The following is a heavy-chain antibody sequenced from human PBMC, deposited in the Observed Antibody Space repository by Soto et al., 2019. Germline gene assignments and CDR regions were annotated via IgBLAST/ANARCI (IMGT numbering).Heavy chain of an antibody. Sequence: EVQLLESGGGLVQPGGSLRLACAASGLTFSRYTMGWVRQAPGKGLEWVSAIIASGVITYYADSVKGRFTISRDNSNNTVYLQMNSLRAEDTAVYYCAKDLRGPEAGTWYFDLWGRGTLVTVS. D-gene: IGHD6-13*01. CDR3: AKDLRGPEAGTWYFDL. CDR2: IIASGVIT. J-gene: IGHJ2*01. V-gene: IGHV3-23*01. CDR1: GLTFSRYT.